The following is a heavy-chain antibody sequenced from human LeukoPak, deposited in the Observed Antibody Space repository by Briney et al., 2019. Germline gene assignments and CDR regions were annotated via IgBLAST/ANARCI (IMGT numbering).Heavy chain of an antibody. J-gene: IGHJ4*02. CDR2: INHSGST. D-gene: IGHD3-10*01. CDR3: ARTYHSSGRALH. CDR1: GGSFNGYH. V-gene: IGHV4-34*01. Sequence: SETLSLTCAVYGGSFNGYHFNWIRQPPGKGLEWIGEINHSGSTNYNPSLKSRVTISVDTSKNQFSLKLSSVTAADTAVYYCARTYHSSGRALHWGQGTLVTVSS.